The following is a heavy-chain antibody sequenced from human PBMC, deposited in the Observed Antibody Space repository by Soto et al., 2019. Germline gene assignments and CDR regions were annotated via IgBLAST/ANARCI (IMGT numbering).Heavy chain of an antibody. Sequence: QVQLQESGPGLVKPSQTLSLTCTVSGGSISSGGYYWSWIRQHPGKGLEWIGYIYYSGSTYYNPTLKSRVTISVDTSKNQFSLKLSSVTAADTAVYYCAREASTTYYYDSSGYYYFDYWGQGTLVTVSS. CDR2: IYYSGST. J-gene: IGHJ4*02. CDR3: AREASTTYYYDSSGYYYFDY. CDR1: GGSISSGGYY. D-gene: IGHD3-22*01. V-gene: IGHV4-31*03.